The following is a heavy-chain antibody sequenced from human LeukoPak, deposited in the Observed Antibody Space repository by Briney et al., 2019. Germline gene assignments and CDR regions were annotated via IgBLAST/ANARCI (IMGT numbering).Heavy chain of an antibody. J-gene: IGHJ4*02. V-gene: IGHV3-23*01. CDR3: AGRAMVRGVDYYFDY. D-gene: IGHD3-10*01. CDR1: GFTFSSYA. CDR2: ISGSGGGST. Sequence: GGSLRLSCAASGFTFSSYAMSWVRQAPGKGLEWVSGISGSGGGSTYYADSVKGRFTISRDNSKNTLYLQMNSLRAEDTAVYYCAGRAMVRGVDYYFDYWGQGTLVTVSS.